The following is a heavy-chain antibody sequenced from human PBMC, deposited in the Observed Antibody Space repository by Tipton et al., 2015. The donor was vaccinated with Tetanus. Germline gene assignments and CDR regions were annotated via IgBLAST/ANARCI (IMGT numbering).Heavy chain of an antibody. V-gene: IGHV1-18*04. D-gene: IGHD5-24*01. CDR2: ISAYNGNT. J-gene: IGHJ4*02. Sequence: QLVQSGAEVKKPGASVKVSCKASGYTFTSYGISWVRQAPGQGLEWMGWISAYNGNTNYAQKLQGRVTMTTDTSTSPAYMGLRSLRSGDPAVYYWARTETTRDGYNPYWGQGTLVTGSS. CDR3: ARTETTRDGYNPY. CDR1: GYTFTSYG.